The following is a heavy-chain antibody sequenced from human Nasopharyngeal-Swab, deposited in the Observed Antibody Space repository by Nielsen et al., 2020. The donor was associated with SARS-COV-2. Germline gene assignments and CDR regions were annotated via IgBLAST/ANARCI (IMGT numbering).Heavy chain of an antibody. J-gene: IGHJ4*02. CDR1: GFIFSNYW. V-gene: IGHV3-7*01. CDR2: IKQDGSEM. CDR3: AREGRDGFDY. D-gene: IGHD5-24*01. Sequence: GGSLRLSCAASGFIFSNYWMTWVRQAPGKGLEWVANIKQDGSEMYYVDFVKGRFTISRDNAKNSLYLQMNSLRVEDTAVYNCAREGRDGFDYWGQGTLVTVSS.